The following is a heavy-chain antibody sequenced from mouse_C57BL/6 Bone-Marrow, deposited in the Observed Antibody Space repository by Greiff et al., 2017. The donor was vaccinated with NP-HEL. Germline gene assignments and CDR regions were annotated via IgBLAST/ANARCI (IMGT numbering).Heavy chain of an antibody. CDR2: IYPRSGNT. Sequence: VQLQQSGAELARPGASVKLSCKASGYTFTSYGISWVKQRTGQGLEWIGEIYPRSGNTYYNEKFQGKATLTADKSSSTAYMELRSLTSEDSAVYFCARTYYSNLAWFAYWGQGTLVTVSA. CDR1: GYTFTSYG. D-gene: IGHD2-5*01. J-gene: IGHJ3*01. V-gene: IGHV1-81*01. CDR3: ARTYYSNLAWFAY.